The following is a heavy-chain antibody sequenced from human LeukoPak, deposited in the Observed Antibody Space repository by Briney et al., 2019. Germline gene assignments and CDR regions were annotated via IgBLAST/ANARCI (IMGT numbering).Heavy chain of an antibody. Sequence: SVKVSCKVSGYTFNELSMHWVRQAPGKGLEWMGGFDPEKGKTIYAQKFQGRVTMTEDTSTDTAYMELSSLTSEDTAVYYCATLVYYYMDVWGKGTTVTVSS. CDR1: GYTFNELS. CDR2: FDPEKGKT. V-gene: IGHV1-24*01. CDR3: ATLVYYYMDV. J-gene: IGHJ6*03.